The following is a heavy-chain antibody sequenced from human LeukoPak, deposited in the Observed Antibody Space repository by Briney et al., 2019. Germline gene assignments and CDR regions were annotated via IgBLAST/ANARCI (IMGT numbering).Heavy chain of an antibody. Sequence: PGGSLRLSCAASGFTFSSYGMHWVRQAPGKGLEWVAVIWYDGSNKYYADSAKGRFTISRDNSKNTLYLQMSSLRAEDTAVYYCVRDPDHLRGVHFDYWGQGILVTVSS. D-gene: IGHD3-10*01. V-gene: IGHV3-33*01. CDR1: GFTFSSYG. CDR3: VRDPDHLRGVHFDY. CDR2: IWYDGSNK. J-gene: IGHJ4*02.